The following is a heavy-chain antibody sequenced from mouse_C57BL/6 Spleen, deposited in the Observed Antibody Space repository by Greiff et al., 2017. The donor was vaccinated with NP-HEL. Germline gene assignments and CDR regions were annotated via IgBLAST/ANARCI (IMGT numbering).Heavy chain of an antibody. CDR1: GYTFTSYT. J-gene: IGHJ3*01. Sequence: QVHVKQSGAELARPGASVKMSCKASGYTFTSYTMHWVKQRPGQGLEWIGYINPSSGYTKYNQKFKDKATLTADKSSSTAYMQLSSLTSEDSAVYYCAREFLAPAAEFAYWGQGTLVTVSA. CDR2: INPSSGYT. D-gene: IGHD6-1*01. CDR3: AREFLAPAAEFAY. V-gene: IGHV1-4*01.